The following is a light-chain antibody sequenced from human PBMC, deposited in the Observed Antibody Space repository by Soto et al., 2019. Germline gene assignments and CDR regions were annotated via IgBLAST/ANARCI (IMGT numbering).Light chain of an antibody. Sequence: QPVLTQPASVSGSPGQSITISCAGGGSDIGANNLVSWYQQHPGTVPRLLIFEVTKRPTGISSRFSGSKSGNTASLTISGLRAEDEADYHCCSYAGSRTFTFGGGTQLTVL. CDR1: GSDIGANNL. V-gene: IGLV2-23*02. J-gene: IGLJ2*01. CDR3: CSYAGSRTFT. CDR2: EVT.